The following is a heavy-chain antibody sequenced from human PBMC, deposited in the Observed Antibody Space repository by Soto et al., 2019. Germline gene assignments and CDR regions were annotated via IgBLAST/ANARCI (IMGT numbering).Heavy chain of an antibody. CDR1: GYNFTTYW. CDR2: IYPGDSAT. V-gene: IGHV5-51*01. D-gene: IGHD1-26*01. CDR3: AKRRNVVGAPFDS. J-gene: IGHJ4*02. Sequence: GESLKISCKDSGYNFTTYWIAWVRQMPGRGLEWMGIIYPGDSATRYSPSFKGQVTISADKSISAAYLHWNSLQASDSAMYYCAKRRNVVGAPFDSWGQGTLVTVSS.